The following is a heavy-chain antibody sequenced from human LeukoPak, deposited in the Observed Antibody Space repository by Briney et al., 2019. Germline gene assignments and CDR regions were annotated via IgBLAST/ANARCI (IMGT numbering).Heavy chain of an antibody. V-gene: IGHV3-21*01. J-gene: IGHJ3*02. CDR3: ARTGEWSPDAFDI. Sequence: VGSLRLSCAASGFTFSSYSMNWVRQAPGKGLEWVSSISSSSSSYIYYADSVKGRFTISRDNAKNSLYLQMNSLRAEDTAVYYCARTGEWSPDAFDIWGQGTMVTVSS. CDR1: GFTFSSYS. CDR2: ISSSSSSYI. D-gene: IGHD3-3*01.